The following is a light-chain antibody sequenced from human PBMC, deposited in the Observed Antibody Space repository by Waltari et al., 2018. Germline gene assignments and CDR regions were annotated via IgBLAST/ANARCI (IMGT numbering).Light chain of an antibody. J-gene: IGKJ1*01. CDR3: MQAKQWPLT. Sequence: VVMTPSPLSLPVTLGQPATISCTSSHSLVHSDGKKYLNWFHQRPGQSPRRLINKVLNREAGVPARICGGGAGNAFTLKISRVEAEDVWTYYCMQAKQWPLTFGQGTKVEIK. CDR2: KVL. V-gene: IGKV2-30*02. CDR1: HSLVHSDGKKY.